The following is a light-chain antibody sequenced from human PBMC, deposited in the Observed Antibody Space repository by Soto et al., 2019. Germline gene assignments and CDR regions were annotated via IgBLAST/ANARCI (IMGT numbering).Light chain of an antibody. Sequence: EIVMTQSPATLSVSPGERVTLSCRASQSVFSSLAWYQQKPGQAPRLLIYGASTRATGIPARFSGSGSGTEFTLTISSLQSEDFAVYYCHQYNHWLTWTFGQGTKVEIK. CDR3: HQYNHWLTWT. V-gene: IGKV3-15*01. CDR1: QSVFSS. J-gene: IGKJ1*01. CDR2: GAS.